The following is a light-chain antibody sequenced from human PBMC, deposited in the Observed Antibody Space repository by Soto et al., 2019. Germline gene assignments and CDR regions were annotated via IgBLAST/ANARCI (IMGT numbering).Light chain of an antibody. CDR3: QQYFGSLYT. Sequence: SVLTQSPGTLSLSPGEGATLSCRTSQSISSTYLAWYQQRPGQAPRLLIYAASSRATGIPDRFSGSGSGTDFTLTISRLEPEDFAVYYCQQYFGSLYTFGQGPKVDIK. J-gene: IGKJ2*01. CDR1: QSISSTY. V-gene: IGKV3-20*01. CDR2: AAS.